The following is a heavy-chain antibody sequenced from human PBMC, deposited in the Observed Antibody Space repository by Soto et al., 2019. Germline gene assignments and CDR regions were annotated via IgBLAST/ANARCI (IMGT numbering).Heavy chain of an antibody. CDR2: IYYSGST. D-gene: IGHD3-3*01. V-gene: IGHV4-39*01. J-gene: IGHJ4*02. Sequence: SETLSLTCTVSGGSISSSSYYWGWIRQPPGKGLEWIGSIYYSGSTYYNPSLKSRVTISVDTSKNQFSLKLSSVTAADTAVYYCARGVGITIFGVVIIPVYEPPPHFDYWGQGTLVTVSS. CDR3: ARGVGITIFGVVIIPVYEPPPHFDY. CDR1: GGSISSSSYY.